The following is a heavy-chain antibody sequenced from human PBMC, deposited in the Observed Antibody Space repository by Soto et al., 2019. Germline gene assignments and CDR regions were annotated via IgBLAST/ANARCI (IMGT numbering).Heavy chain of an antibody. D-gene: IGHD6-19*01. J-gene: IGHJ4*02. CDR3: AKDQAKQWLPGNYFDY. V-gene: IGHV3-30*18. CDR1: GFTFSSYG. CDR2: ISYDGSNK. Sequence: PGGSLRLSCAASGFTFSSYGMHWVRQAPGKGLEWVAVISYDGSNKYYADSVKGRFTISRDNSKNTLYLQMNSLRAEDTAVYYCAKDQAKQWLPGNYFDYWGQGTLVTVSS.